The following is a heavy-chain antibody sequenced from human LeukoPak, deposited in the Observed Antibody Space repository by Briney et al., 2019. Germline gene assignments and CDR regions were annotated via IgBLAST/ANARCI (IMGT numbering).Heavy chain of an antibody. J-gene: IGHJ5*02. CDR1: GGSFSGYY. V-gene: IGHV4-34*01. CDR2: INHSGST. Sequence: SETLSLTCAVYGGSFSGYYWSWIRQPPGKGLEWIGEINHSGSTNYNPSLKSRVTISVDTSKNQFSLKLSSVTAADTAVYYCARANPGRRGLKRGNQNWFDPWGQGTLVTVSS. CDR3: ARANPGRRGLKRGNQNWFDP. D-gene: IGHD1-14*01.